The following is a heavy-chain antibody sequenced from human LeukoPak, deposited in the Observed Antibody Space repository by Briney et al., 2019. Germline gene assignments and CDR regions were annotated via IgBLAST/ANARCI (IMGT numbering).Heavy chain of an antibody. CDR3: ASSVAVAGSFDY. J-gene: IGHJ4*02. D-gene: IGHD6-19*01. CDR2: IKQDGSEK. CDR1: GFTFSRDW. V-gene: IGHV3-7*01. Sequence: GGSLRLSCGACGFTFSRDWMSWVRQAPGKGMEWVANIKQDGSEKNYVDSVKGRFTISRDNAKNSLYLQMNSLRAEDTAVYYCASSVAVAGSFDYWGQGTLVTVSS.